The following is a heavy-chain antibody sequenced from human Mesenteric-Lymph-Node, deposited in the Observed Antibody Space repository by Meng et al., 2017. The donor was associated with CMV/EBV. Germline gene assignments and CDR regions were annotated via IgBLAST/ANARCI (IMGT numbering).Heavy chain of an antibody. Sequence: GGTFSRYAISWVRQAPGQGLEWLGGIIPIFGTANYAQKFQGRVTITADKSTSTAYMELSSLRSEDTAVYYCARGRYDILTGYYPFDYWGQGTLVTVSS. V-gene: IGHV1-69*06. CDR1: GGTFSRYA. CDR2: IIPIFGTA. D-gene: IGHD3-9*01. J-gene: IGHJ4*02. CDR3: ARGRYDILTGYYPFDY.